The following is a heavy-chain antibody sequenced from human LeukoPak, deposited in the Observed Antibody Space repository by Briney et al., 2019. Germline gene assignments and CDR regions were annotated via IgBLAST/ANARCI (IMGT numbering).Heavy chain of an antibody. CDR3: ARRGLGEWLPQTDYYYYYMDV. CDR1: GYTFTSYG. CDR2: ISAYNSNT. D-gene: IGHD3-3*01. Sequence: ASVKVSCKASGYTFTSYGISWVRQAPGQGLEWMGWISAYNSNTNYAQKLQGRVTMTTDTSTSTAYMELRSLRSDDTAVYYCARRGLGEWLPQTDYYYYYMDVWGKGTTVTVSS. V-gene: IGHV1-18*01. J-gene: IGHJ6*03.